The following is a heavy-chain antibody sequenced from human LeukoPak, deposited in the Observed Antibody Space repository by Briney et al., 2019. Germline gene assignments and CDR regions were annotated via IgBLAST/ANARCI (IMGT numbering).Heavy chain of an antibody. D-gene: IGHD2-2*01. CDR1: GFTFSDYF. Sequence: PGGSLRLSCAASGFTFSDYFMTWIRQAPGKGLEWVSYISSSSSNTNYADSVKGRFTISRDNAKNSLSLQMNSLRAEDTAVYYCARSIHKTHCTRTSCYVNWFDPWGQGTLVTVSS. CDR3: ARSIHKTHCTRTSCYVNWFDP. J-gene: IGHJ5*02. V-gene: IGHV3-11*06. CDR2: ISSSSSNT.